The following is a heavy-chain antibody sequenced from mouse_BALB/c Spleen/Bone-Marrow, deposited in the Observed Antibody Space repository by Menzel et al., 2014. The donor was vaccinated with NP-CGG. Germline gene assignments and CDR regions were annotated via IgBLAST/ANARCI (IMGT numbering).Heavy chain of an antibody. D-gene: IGHD1-1*01. CDR1: GFNIKDTY. CDR3: AVYYHGSSLFAY. Sequence: VQLQQSGAELVKPGASVKLSCTASGFNIKDTYMHWVKQRPEQGLEWIGRIDPANGNTKYDPKFQGKATITADTSSNTAYQQLSSLTSEDTAVYYCAVYYHGSSLFAYWGQGTLVTVSA. CDR2: IDPANGNT. V-gene: IGHV14-3*02. J-gene: IGHJ3*01.